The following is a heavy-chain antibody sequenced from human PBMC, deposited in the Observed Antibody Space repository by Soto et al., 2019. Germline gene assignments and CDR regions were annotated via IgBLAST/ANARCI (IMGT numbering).Heavy chain of an antibody. Sequence: EVQLLESGGGLVQPGGSLRLSCAASGFTFSSYAMSWVRQAPGKGLEWVSAISGSGGSTYYADSVKGRFTISRDNSKNTLYLQMSSLRAEDTAVYYCEKECWGSSCLDYWGQGTLVTVSS. V-gene: IGHV3-23*01. CDR2: ISGSGGST. CDR1: GFTFSSYA. J-gene: IGHJ4*02. CDR3: EKECWGSSCLDY. D-gene: IGHD6-13*01.